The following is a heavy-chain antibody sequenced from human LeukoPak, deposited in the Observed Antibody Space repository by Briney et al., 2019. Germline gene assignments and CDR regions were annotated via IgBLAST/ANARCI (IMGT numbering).Heavy chain of an antibody. J-gene: IGHJ4*02. CDR3: SRREDSGTSGYYGL. CDR2: IHYSGFT. Sequence: SETLSLTCTVSGGSIRSYHWSWIRQPPGKGLEWIGYIHYSGFTNYNPSLKSRVTISVDTSKNQPSLKLNSVTAADTAVYYCSRREDSGTSGYYGLWGQGTLVTVSS. D-gene: IGHD3-22*01. V-gene: IGHV4-59*08. CDR1: GGSIRSYH.